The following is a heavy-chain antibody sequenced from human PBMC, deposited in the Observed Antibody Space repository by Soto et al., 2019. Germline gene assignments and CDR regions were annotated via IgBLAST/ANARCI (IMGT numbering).Heavy chain of an antibody. D-gene: IGHD3-22*01. J-gene: IGHJ3*02. V-gene: IGHV3-30*03. CDR3: ARDSSDYYDSSGYYYSSATALGAFDI. CDR2: ISYDGSNK. Sequence: GGSLRLSCAASGFTFSSYGMHWVRQAPGKGLGWVAVISYDGSNKYYADSVKGRFTISRDNSKNTLYLQMNSLRAEDTAVYYCARDSSDYYDSSGYYYSSATALGAFDIWGQGTMVTVSS. CDR1: GFTFSSYG.